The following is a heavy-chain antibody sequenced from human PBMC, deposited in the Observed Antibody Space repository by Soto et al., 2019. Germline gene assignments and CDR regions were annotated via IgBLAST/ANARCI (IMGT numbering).Heavy chain of an antibody. CDR1: GISLTTSGVG. CDR2: IYWNDDK. D-gene: IGHD3-3*02. J-gene: IGHJ3*02. V-gene: IGHV2-5*01. Sequence: QITLKGSGPTLVKSTQTLTLTCSLSGISLTTSGVGVGWIRQPPGKALEWLALIYWNDDKHYIPSLKSRLTITKDTSKNQAVLTMTNMDPVDTGTYFCARGLASLPVFAFDICDQGTMVTVSS. CDR3: ARGLASLPVFAFDI.